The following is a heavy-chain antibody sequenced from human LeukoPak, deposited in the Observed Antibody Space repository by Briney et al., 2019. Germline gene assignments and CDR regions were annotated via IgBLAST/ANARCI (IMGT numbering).Heavy chain of an antibody. V-gene: IGHV3-21*04. J-gene: IGHJ4*02. CDR3: ARVQYYDYVWGSYRYIYFDY. CDR1: GFTFSSHG. D-gene: IGHD3-16*02. Sequence: GGTLRLSCAASGFTFSSHGMNWVRQAPGKGLEWVSSISSSSSYIYYADSVKGRFTISRDNAKNSLYLQMNSLRAEDTALYYCARVQYYDYVWGSYRYIYFDYWGQGTLVTVSS. CDR2: ISSSSSYI.